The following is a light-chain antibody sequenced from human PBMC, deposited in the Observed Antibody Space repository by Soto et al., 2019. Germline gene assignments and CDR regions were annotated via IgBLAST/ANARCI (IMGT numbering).Light chain of an antibody. Sequence: EIVLTQSPGTLSLSPGERATLSCRASQSVSSSNLAWYQQKPGQPPRLLIYGASSRATGIPDRFSGSGSGTDFTLTISRLEPEDFAVYYCQQYGRSPWTFGQGTKVEIK. V-gene: IGKV3-20*01. CDR2: GAS. CDR1: QSVSSSN. CDR3: QQYGRSPWT. J-gene: IGKJ1*01.